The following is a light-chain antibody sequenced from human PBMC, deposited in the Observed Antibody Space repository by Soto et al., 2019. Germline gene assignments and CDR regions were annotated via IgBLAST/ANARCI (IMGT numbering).Light chain of an antibody. CDR1: SSNIGSNT. V-gene: IGLV1-44*01. CDR2: SNN. J-gene: IGLJ1*01. Sequence: QAVVTQPPSASGTPGQRVTISCSGSSSNIGSNTVNWYQQLPGTAPKLLIYSNNQRPSGVPDRFSGSKSDTSASLAISGLQSEDEADYYCAAWDDSLNGYVFGTGT. CDR3: AAWDDSLNGYV.